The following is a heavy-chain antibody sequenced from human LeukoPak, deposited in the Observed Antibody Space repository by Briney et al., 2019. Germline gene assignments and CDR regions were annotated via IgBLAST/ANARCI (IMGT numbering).Heavy chain of an antibody. CDR1: GYTFTRYD. J-gene: IGHJ4*02. CDR2: INPNSGGT. V-gene: IGHV1-2*02. CDR3: ARGGAHYDILTGYYMKEFDY. D-gene: IGHD3-9*01. Sequence: VAAVRVSCKASGYTFTRYDINWVRQASGQGLEWLGWINPNSGGTNYAQKFQGRVTMTRDTSISTAYMELSRLRSDDTAVYYCARGGAHYDILTGYYMKEFDYWGQGTLDTVSS.